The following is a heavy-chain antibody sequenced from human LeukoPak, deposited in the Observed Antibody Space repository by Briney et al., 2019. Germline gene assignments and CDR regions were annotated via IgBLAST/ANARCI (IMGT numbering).Heavy chain of an antibody. CDR2: IWYDGSDK. CDR3: ARETLLLPEDMRFIDS. Sequence: GGSLRLSCAASGFTFSRHGMHWVRQAPGKGLEWVAVIWYDGSDKYYADSVKGRFTISRDNSRNTLYLQMNSLGAEDTAVYYCARETLLLPEDMRFIDSWGQGTLVTVSS. V-gene: IGHV3-33*01. CDR1: GFTFSRHG. D-gene: IGHD1-26*01. J-gene: IGHJ4*02.